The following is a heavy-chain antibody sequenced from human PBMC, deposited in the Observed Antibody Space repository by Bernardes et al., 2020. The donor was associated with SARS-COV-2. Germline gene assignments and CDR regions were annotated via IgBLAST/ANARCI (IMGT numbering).Heavy chain of an antibody. CDR2: IKQEINEK. J-gene: IGHJ3*02. CDR1: GFIFRNHW. V-gene: IGHV3-7*05. D-gene: IGHD3-3*01. Sequence: GGSLRLSCVASGFIFRNHWMTWVRQAPGKGLEWVAYIKQEINEKYYVDSVKGRFTISRDNAKNTLYLEMNSLTADDTAMYFCARDLHYDAWTGYSPHDVIDIWGQGTEVIVSS. CDR3: ARDLHYDAWTGYSPHDVIDI.